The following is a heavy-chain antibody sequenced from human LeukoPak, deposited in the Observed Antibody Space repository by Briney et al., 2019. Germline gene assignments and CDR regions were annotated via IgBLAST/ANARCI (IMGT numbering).Heavy chain of an antibody. CDR3: PREYSSSSGRRAFDF. CDR1: GGSISSYY. J-gene: IGHJ3*01. Sequence: SETLSLTCTVSGGSISSYYWNWIRQPPGKGLEWIGYIYYSGSTNYNPSLKSRVTTLIDTSKNQFSLRLSSVTAADTAVYYCPREYSSSSGRRAFDFWGQGTMVTVSS. D-gene: IGHD6-6*01. V-gene: IGHV4-59*08. CDR2: IYYSGST.